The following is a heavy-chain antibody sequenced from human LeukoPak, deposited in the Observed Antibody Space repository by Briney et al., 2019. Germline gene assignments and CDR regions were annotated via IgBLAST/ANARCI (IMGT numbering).Heavy chain of an antibody. Sequence: SETLSLTCAVYGGSFSGYYWSWIRQPPGKGLEWIGEINHSGSTNYNPSLKSRVTISVDTSKNQFSLKLSSVTAADTAVYYCARGWNYYDSSGYYRNYYYYMDVWGKGTTVTISS. CDR1: GGSFSGYY. V-gene: IGHV4-34*01. D-gene: IGHD3-22*01. J-gene: IGHJ6*03. CDR2: INHSGST. CDR3: ARGWNYYDSSGYYRNYYYYMDV.